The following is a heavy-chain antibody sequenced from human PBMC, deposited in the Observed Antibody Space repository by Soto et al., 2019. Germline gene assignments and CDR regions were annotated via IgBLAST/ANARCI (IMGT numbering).Heavy chain of an antibody. Sequence: GGSLRLSCAASGFTFSSYGMHWVRQAPGKGLEWVAVIWYDGSNKYYADSVKGRFTISRDNSKNTLYLQMNSLRAEDTAVYYCARDIEIQLLSTYYYYGMDVWGQGTTVTVSS. CDR1: GFTFSSYG. V-gene: IGHV3-33*01. CDR2: IWYDGSNK. CDR3: ARDIEIQLLSTYYYYGMDV. J-gene: IGHJ6*02. D-gene: IGHD2-2*01.